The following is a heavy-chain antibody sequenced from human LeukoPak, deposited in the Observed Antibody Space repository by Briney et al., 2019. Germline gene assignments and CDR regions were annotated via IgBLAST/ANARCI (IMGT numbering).Heavy chain of an antibody. Sequence: SVKVSCKVSGGTFSNYAISRVRQAPGQGLEWMGGIIPKFGTANYAQKFQGRVTITMDDSTSTAYMELSSLRPEDTAVYYCARDEGGEQPFAFDIWGQGTMVTVSS. CDR2: IIPKFGTA. CDR1: GGTFSNYA. CDR3: ARDEGGEQPFAFDI. J-gene: IGHJ3*02. D-gene: IGHD3-10*01. V-gene: IGHV1-69*05.